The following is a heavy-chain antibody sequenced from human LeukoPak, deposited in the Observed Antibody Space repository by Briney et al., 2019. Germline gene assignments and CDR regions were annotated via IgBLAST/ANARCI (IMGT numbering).Heavy chain of an antibody. D-gene: IGHD3-10*01. J-gene: IGHJ4*02. CDR2: IRSKAYGGTT. Sequence: GGSLRLSCAASGFTFSDYNMRWIRQAPGKGLEWVGFIRSKAYGGTTEYAASVKGRFTISRDDSKSIAYLQMNSLKTEDTAVYYCTLNYGYWGQGTLVTVSS. CDR1: GFTFSDYN. V-gene: IGHV3-49*03. CDR3: TLNYGY.